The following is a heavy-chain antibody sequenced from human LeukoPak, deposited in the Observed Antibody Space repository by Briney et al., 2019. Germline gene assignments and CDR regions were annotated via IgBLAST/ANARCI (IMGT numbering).Heavy chain of an antibody. J-gene: IGHJ3*02. CDR3: ARDRKSYSYGFDAFDI. CDR2: IWYDGSNK. V-gene: IGHV3-33*08. D-gene: IGHD5-18*01. CDR1: GFTFSSYG. Sequence: QSGGSLRLSCAASGFTFSSYGMHWVRQAPGKGLEWVAVIWYDGSNKYYADSVKGRFTISRDNSKNTLYLQMNSLRAEDTAVYYCARDRKSYSYGFDAFDIWGQGTMVTVSS.